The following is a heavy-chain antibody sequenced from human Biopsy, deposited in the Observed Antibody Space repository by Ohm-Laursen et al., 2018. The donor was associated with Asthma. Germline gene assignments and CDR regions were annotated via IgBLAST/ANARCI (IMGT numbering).Heavy chain of an antibody. D-gene: IGHD1-20*01. CDR1: GGSINIGDHY. CDR3: ARAAITGIRGWFDP. V-gene: IGHV4-39*06. CDR2: IDQSGYT. Sequence: SETLSLTCTVSGGSINIGDHYWNWIRQPPGKGLEWIGEIDQSGYTNYNPSLKSRVTISADTSKNQFHLNLSSVTAADTAVYFCARAAITGIRGWFDPWGQGTQVTVSS. J-gene: IGHJ5*02.